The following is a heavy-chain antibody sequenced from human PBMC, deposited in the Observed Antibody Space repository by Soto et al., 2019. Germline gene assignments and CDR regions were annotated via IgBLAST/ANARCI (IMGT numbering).Heavy chain of an antibody. J-gene: IGHJ4*02. CDR2: ISYVGSNK. Sequence: MRRSCSPCASTFSSSGMHLFRQAAGKGLEWVAVISYVGSNKYYADSVKGRFTISRDNSKNTLYLQMNSLRAEDTAVYYCHGYGYWGQGT. CDR3: HGYGY. D-gene: IGHD5-12*01. CDR1: ASTFSSSG. V-gene: IGHV3-30*03.